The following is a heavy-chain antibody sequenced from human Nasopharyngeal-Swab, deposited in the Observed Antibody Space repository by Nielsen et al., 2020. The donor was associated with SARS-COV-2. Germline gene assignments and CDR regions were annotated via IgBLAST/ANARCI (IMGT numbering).Heavy chain of an antibody. CDR2: IGSSSTYI. CDR3: ARDGLDYDFWSAYFMDV. CDR1: GFTFSTYN. J-gene: IGHJ6*02. V-gene: IGHV3-21*01. D-gene: IGHD3-3*01. Sequence: GESLKISCAASGFTFSTYNMNWVRQAPGKGLEWVSSIGSSSTYIYYADSVKGRFTISRDSAQSSLFLQMNSLRAEDTAVYYCARDGLDYDFWSAYFMDVWGQGTTVTVSS.